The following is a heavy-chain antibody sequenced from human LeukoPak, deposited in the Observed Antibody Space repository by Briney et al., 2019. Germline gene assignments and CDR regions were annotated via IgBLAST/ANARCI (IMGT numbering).Heavy chain of an antibody. D-gene: IGHD4-11*01. V-gene: IGHV4-59*08. J-gene: IGHJ6*03. Sequence: PSETLSLTCTVSGGSISSYYWSWIRQPPGKGLEWIGYIYYSGSTNYNPSFKSRVTASIDTSKDQFSLKLNSVTAGDTAVYYCARHVDMTTVNYYYLDVWGEGTTVTVSS. CDR3: ARHVDMTTVNYYYLDV. CDR2: IYYSGST. CDR1: GGSISSYY.